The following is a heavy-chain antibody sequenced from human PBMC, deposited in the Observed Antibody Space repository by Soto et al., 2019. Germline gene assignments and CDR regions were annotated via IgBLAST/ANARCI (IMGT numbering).Heavy chain of an antibody. CDR3: VRRAQYFDGTGFHAFDI. V-gene: IGHV3-74*01. CDR1: GFTFSSYW. J-gene: IGHJ3*02. D-gene: IGHD3-22*01. Sequence: PGGSLRLSCAASGFTFSSYWMHWVRQAPGKGLVWVSRINSDGNNTSYADSVKGRFTITRDNAKNTLYLEMNSLTAEDTAVYYCVRRAQYFDGTGFHAFDIWGQGTRVTVSS. CDR2: INSDGNNT.